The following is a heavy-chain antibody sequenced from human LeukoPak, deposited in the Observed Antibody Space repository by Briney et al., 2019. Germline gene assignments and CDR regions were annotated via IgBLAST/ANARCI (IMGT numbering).Heavy chain of an antibody. Sequence: PSETLSLTCAVYGGSFSGYYWSWIRQPPGKGLEWIGEINHSGSTNYNPSLKSRVTISVDTSKNQFSLKLSSVTAADTAVYYCARDRGYGDYLNYFDYWGQGTLVTVSS. J-gene: IGHJ4*02. D-gene: IGHD4-17*01. CDR3: ARDRGYGDYLNYFDY. V-gene: IGHV4-34*01. CDR2: INHSGST. CDR1: GGSFSGYY.